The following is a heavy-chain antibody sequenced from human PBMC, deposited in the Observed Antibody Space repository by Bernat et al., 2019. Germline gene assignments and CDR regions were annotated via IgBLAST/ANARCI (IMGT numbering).Heavy chain of an antibody. J-gene: IGHJ6*02. CDR3: AKDAIPYYDFWSGYYYGMDV. Sequence: EVQLLESGGGLVQPGGSLRLSCAASGFTFSSYAMSWVRQAPGKGLEWVSAISGSGGSTYYADSVKGRFTIYRDNSKNTLYLQMNSLRAEDTAVYYCAKDAIPYYDFWSGYYYGMDVWGQGTTVTVSS. CDR1: GFTFSSYA. D-gene: IGHD3-3*01. V-gene: IGHV3-23*01. CDR2: ISGSGGST.